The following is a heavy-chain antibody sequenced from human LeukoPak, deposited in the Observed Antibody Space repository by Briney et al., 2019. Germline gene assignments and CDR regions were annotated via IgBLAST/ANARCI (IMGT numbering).Heavy chain of an antibody. J-gene: IGHJ4*02. D-gene: IGHD1-14*01. V-gene: IGHV3-7*03. CDR1: GFTFSSYW. CDR2: IKQDGSEK. CDR3: AKQPSSRTPYYFDY. Sequence: GGSLRLSCAASGFTFSSYWMSWVRQAPGKGLEWVANIKQDGSEKYYVDSVKGRFTISRDNAKNSLYLQMNSLRAEDTAVYYCAKQPSSRTPYYFDYWGQGTLVTVSS.